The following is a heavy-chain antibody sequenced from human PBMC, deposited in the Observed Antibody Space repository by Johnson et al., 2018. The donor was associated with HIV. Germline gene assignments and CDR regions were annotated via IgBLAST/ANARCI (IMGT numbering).Heavy chain of an antibody. CDR1: GFTFSSYW. V-gene: IGHV3-7*05. Sequence: VQLVESGGSVVRPGGSLRLSCAGSGFTFSSYWMSWVRQAPGKGLEWVANINPDGSQKYYVDSVTGRFTISRDNADNSLSLQMNSLTVDDTAIYYCGRGMAAANWGQGTMVTVSS. D-gene: IGHD6-13*01. J-gene: IGHJ3*01. CDR2: INPDGSQK. CDR3: GRGMAAAN.